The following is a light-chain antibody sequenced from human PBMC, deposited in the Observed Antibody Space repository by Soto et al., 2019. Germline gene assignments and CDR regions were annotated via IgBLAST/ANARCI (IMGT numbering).Light chain of an antibody. V-gene: IGLV4-69*01. CDR1: SGHSSYA. J-gene: IGLJ2*01. CDR2: LNSDGSH. Sequence: QPVLTQSPSASASLGASVKLTCTLSSGHSSYAIAWHQQQPEKGPRYLMKLNSDGSHSKGDGIPDRFSGSSSGAERYLTIFSLQSEDEADYYCQTWGTGNVVFGGGTKVTVL. CDR3: QTWGTGNVV.